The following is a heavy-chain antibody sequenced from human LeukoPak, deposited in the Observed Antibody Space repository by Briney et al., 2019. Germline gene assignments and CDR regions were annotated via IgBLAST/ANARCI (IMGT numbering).Heavy chain of an antibody. Sequence: SETLSLTCAVYGVSFSGYYWSWIRQPPGKGLEWIGEINHSGSTNYNPSLKSRVTISVDTSKNQFSLKLSSVTAADTAVYYCARSGPGYCSSTSCRPFDYWGQGTLVTVSS. D-gene: IGHD2-2*01. CDR1: GVSFSGYY. J-gene: IGHJ4*02. CDR2: INHSGST. CDR3: ARSGPGYCSSTSCRPFDY. V-gene: IGHV4-34*01.